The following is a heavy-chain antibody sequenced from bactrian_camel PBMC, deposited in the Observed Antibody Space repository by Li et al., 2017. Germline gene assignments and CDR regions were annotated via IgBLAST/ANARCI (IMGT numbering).Heavy chain of an antibody. V-gene: IGHV3-2*01. J-gene: IGHJ6*01. CDR2: IYNQNKYT. CDR1: GFTFSSHG. CDR3: AAEQVKTFHVLDGPCRPFGF. D-gene: IGHD1*01. Sequence: HVQLVESGGGLVQPGGSLRLSCAASGFTFSSHGMNWVRQAPGKGLEWVASIYNQNKYTYYTDAVKGRFTISRDNLQMNNLKPEDTALYYCAAEQVKTFHVLDGPCRPFGFWGLGTQVTVS.